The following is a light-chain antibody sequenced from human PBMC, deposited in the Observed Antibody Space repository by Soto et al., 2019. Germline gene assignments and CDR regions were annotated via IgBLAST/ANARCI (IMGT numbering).Light chain of an antibody. J-gene: IGLJ2*01. CDR1: SSDVGGYNY. CDR3: SSYTSSSTPVV. CDR2: DVS. Sequence: QSVLTQPASVSGSPGQSITISCTGTSSDVGGYNYVSWYQQHPGKAPKFMIYDVSNRPSGVSNRFSGSKSGNTASLTISGLQAEDKADYYCSSYTSSSTPVVFGGGTKLTVL. V-gene: IGLV2-14*01.